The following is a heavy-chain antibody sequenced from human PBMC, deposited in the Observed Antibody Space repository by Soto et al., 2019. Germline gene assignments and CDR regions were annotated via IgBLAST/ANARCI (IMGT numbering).Heavy chain of an antibody. CDR3: ASSSWYYYGMDV. Sequence: PGGSLRLSCAASGFTFSSYAMHWVRQAPGKGLEWVAVISYDGSNKYYADSVKGRFTISRDNSKNTLYLQMNSLRAEDTAVYYCASSSWYYYGMDVWGQGTTVTVSS. V-gene: IGHV3-30-3*01. D-gene: IGHD6-13*01. CDR1: GFTFSSYA. J-gene: IGHJ6*02. CDR2: ISYDGSNK.